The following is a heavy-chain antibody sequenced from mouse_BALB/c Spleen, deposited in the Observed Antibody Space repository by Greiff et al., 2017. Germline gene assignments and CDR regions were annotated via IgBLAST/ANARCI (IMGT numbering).Heavy chain of an antibody. J-gene: IGHJ4*01. CDR1: GYTFTSYW. CDR3: VYYGNQYYAMDY. D-gene: IGHD2-1*01. CDR2: IDPYDSET. Sequence: QVHVKQPGAELVRPGASVKLSCKASGYTFTSYWMNWVKQRPEQGLEWIGRIDPYDSETHYNQKFKDKAILTVDKSSSTAYMQLSSLTSEDSAVYYCVYYGNQYYAMDYWGQGTSVTVSS. V-gene: IGHV1-74*01.